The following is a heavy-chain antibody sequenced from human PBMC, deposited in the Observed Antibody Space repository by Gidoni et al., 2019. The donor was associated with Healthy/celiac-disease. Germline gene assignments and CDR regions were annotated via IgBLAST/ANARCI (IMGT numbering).Heavy chain of an antibody. CDR3: AKGGITMIVVVIYYFDY. V-gene: IGHV3-23*01. D-gene: IGHD3-22*01. Sequence: EVQLLESGGGLVQPGGSLRLSWAASGFTFSSYAMSWVRQAPGKGMEWVSAIRGSGGSTYYADSVKGRFTISRDNSKNTLYLQMNSLRAEDTAVYYCAKGGITMIVVVIYYFDYWGQGTLVTVSS. CDR1: GFTFSSYA. CDR2: IRGSGGST. J-gene: IGHJ4*02.